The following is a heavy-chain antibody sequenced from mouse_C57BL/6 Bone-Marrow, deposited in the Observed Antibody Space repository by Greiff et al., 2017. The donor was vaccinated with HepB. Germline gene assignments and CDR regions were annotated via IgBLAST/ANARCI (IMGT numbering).Heavy chain of an antibody. J-gene: IGHJ3*01. CDR2: IWGVGST. CDR3: ASWGYGSSAAWFAY. Sequence: VKLMESGPGLVAPSQSLSITCTVSGFSLTSYGVDWVRQSPGKGLEWLGVIWGVGSTNYNSALKSRLSISKDNSKSQVILKMNSLQTDDTAMYYCASWGYGSSAAWFAYWGQGTLVTVSA. CDR1: GFSLTSYG. D-gene: IGHD1-1*01. V-gene: IGHV2-6*01.